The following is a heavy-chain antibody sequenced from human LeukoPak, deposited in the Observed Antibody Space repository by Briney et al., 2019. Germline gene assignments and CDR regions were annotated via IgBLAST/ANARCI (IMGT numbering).Heavy chain of an antibody. CDR1: GGTFSSYA. CDR2: IIPIFGTA. D-gene: IGHD6-6*01. J-gene: IGHJ5*02. CDR3: ARAESIAARSGFDP. V-gene: IGHV1-69*13. Sequence: GASVKVSCKASGGTFSSYAISWVRQAPGQGLEWMGGIIPIFGTANYAQKFQGRVTITADESTSTAYMELSSLRSEDTAVYYCARAESIAARSGFDPWGQGTLVTVSS.